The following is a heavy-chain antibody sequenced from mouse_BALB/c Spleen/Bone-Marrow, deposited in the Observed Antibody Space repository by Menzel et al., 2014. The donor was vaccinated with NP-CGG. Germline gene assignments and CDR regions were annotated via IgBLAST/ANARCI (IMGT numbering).Heavy chain of an antibody. Sequence: QVQLKESGPELVKPGASVKMSCKASGYTFTDYVIGWVKQRTGQGLEWIGEIYPGSGSTYYNEKFKGKATLTADKSSNTAYMQLSSLTSEDSAVYFCARCGGLRDFDYWGQGTTLTVSS. CDR3: ARCGGLRDFDY. D-gene: IGHD2-4*01. CDR1: GYTFTDYV. CDR2: IYPGSGST. J-gene: IGHJ2*01. V-gene: IGHV1-77*01.